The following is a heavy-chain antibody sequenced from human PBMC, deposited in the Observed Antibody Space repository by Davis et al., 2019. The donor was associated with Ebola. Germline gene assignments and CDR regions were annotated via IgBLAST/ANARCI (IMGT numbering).Heavy chain of an antibody. Sequence: GESLKISCAASGFTFSDYYMSWIRQAPGKGLEWVSTYGTSADTSYADSVKGRFTISRDNSKNTLYLQMHSLRAEDTAVYYCAKCLGWNANYHYYYGLDVWGQGTTVTVSS. CDR1: GFTFSDYY. CDR2: YGTSADT. D-gene: IGHD1-1*01. J-gene: IGHJ6*02. CDR3: AKCLGWNANYHYYYGLDV. V-gene: IGHV3-69-1*01.